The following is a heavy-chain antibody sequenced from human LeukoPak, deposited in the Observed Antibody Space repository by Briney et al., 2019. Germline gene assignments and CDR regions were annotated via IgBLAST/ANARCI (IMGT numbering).Heavy chain of an antibody. Sequence: HPGGSLRLSCAASGFTFDDYTMHWVRQAPGKGLEWVSSISNSGGRTFYTDSVKGRFTISRDNSKITLYLQMNSLRAEDTAVYYCAKSYNGYESKPDYWGQGTLVTVSS. CDR1: GFTFDDYT. V-gene: IGHV3-23*01. CDR3: AKSYNGYESKPDY. J-gene: IGHJ4*02. D-gene: IGHD5-12*01. CDR2: ISNSGGRT.